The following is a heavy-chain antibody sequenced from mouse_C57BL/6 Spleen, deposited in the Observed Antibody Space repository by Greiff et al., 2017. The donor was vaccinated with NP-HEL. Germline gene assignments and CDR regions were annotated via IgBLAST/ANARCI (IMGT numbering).Heavy chain of an antibody. V-gene: IGHV5-4*01. CDR3: AREPADY. Sequence: VQLKESGGGLVKPGGSLKLSCAASGFTFSSYAMSWVRQTPEKRLEWVATISDGGSYTYYPDNVKGRFTISRDNAKNNLYLQMSHLKSEDTAMYYCAREPADYWGQGTTLTVSS. J-gene: IGHJ2*01. CDR1: GFTFSSYA. CDR2: ISDGGSYT.